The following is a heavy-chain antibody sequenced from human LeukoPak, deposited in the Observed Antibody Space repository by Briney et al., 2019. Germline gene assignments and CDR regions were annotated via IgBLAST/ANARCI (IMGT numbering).Heavy chain of an antibody. D-gene: IGHD5-18*01. CDR2: INPSGGST. CDR3: ARVHYRAMFTGWFDP. Sequence: ASVKVSCKASGYTSTSYYMNWVRQAPGQGLEWMGIINPSGGSTTYAQKFQGRVIMTRDMSTSTVYMELSSLRSEDTAVYFCARVHYRAMFTGWFDPWGQGTLVTVSS. CDR1: GYTSTSYY. V-gene: IGHV1-46*01. J-gene: IGHJ5*02.